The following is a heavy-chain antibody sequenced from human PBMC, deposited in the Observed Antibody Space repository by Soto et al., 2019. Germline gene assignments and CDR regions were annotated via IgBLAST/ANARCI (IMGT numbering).Heavy chain of an antibody. D-gene: IGHD3-3*01. CDR2: IYYSGST. CDR3: ARNTVLRFFEWLHWFDR. J-gene: IGHJ5*02. V-gene: IGHV4-31*03. Sequence: PLSLTFTVSSGRISSGGYHWSWIRQHPGKGLEWIGYIYYSGSTYYNPSLKSRVTISVDTSKNQFSLKLISVTAADTAVYYCARNTVLRFFEWLHWFDRWGQGTLVTVSS. CDR1: SGRISSGGYH.